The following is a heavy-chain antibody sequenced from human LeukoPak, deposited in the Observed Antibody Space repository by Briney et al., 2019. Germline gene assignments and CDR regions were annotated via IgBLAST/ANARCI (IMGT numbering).Heavy chain of an antibody. CDR2: IYSRGSI. Sequence: SETLSLTCTVSGGSISSSSYYWGWIRQPPGKGLEWIGRIYSRGSIYYNPSRKSRVTISVDTSKNQYSQKLSSVTAADTAVYYCARGSYKSITMIVVVNYYFDYWGQGTLVTASS. J-gene: IGHJ4*02. D-gene: IGHD3-22*01. V-gene: IGHV4-39*01. CDR3: ARGSYKSITMIVVVNYYFDY. CDR1: GGSISSSSYY.